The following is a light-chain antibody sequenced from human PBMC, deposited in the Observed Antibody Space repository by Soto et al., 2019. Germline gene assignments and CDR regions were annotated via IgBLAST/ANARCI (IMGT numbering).Light chain of an antibody. CDR3: LLSYNGPYV. V-gene: IGLV7-46*01. J-gene: IGLJ1*01. Sequence: QAVVTQEPSVTVSPGGTVTLTCDSSTGPVTSGRYPYWFQQKPGQAPRTLIYDTTNRHSWTPARFSGSLLGGKAALTLSGAQPEDEAEYYCLLSYNGPYVFGTGTKVTVL. CDR1: TGPVTSGRY. CDR2: DTT.